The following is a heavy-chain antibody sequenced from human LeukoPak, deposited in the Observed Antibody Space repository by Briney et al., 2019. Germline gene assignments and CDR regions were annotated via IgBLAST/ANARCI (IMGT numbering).Heavy chain of an antibody. V-gene: IGHV4-59*08. J-gene: IGHJ4*02. D-gene: IGHD1-20*01. Sequence: SETLSLTCTVSGGSISSYYWSWIRQPPGKGLEWIGYIYYSGSTNYNPSLKSRVTISVDTSKNQFSLKLSSVTAADTAVYYCARHKWNLYHFDYWGQGTLVTVSS. CDR1: GGSISSYY. CDR3: ARHKWNLYHFDY. CDR2: IYYSGST.